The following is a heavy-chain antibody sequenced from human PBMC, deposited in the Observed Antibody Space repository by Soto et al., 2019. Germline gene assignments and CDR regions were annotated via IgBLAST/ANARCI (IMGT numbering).Heavy chain of an antibody. CDR2: TYHSGST. CDR1: GGSISSGGYS. J-gene: IGHJ4*02. D-gene: IGHD3-3*01. CDR3: ARAHYDFWSGSPVYFDY. V-gene: IGHV4-30-2*01. Sequence: SETLSLTCAVSGGSISSGGYSWSWIRQPPGKGLEWIGYTYHSGSTYYNPSLKSRVTISVDRSKNQFSLKLSSVTAADTAVYYCARAHYDFWSGSPVYFDYWGQGTLVTVSS.